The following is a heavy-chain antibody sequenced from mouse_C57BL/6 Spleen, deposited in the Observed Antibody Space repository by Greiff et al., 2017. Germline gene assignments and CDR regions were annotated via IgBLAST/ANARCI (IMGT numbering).Heavy chain of an antibody. D-gene: IGHD1-1*01. V-gene: IGHV2-2*01. J-gene: IGHJ4*01. CDR1: GFSLTSYG. Sequence: QVQLQQSGPGLVQPSQSLSITCTVSGFSLTSYGVHWVRQSPGKGLEWLGVIWSGGSTDYNAAFISRLIISKDNSTSQAFFKMNSMQADDADINYCARGNYYYDGRDYARDDWGQGTSVTVSS. CDR3: ARGNYYYDGRDYARDD. CDR2: IWSGGST.